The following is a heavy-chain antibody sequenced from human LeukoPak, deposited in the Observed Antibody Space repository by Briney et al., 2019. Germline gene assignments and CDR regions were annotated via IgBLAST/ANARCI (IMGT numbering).Heavy chain of an antibody. D-gene: IGHD1-26*01. CDR2: IYHSGST. V-gene: IGHV4-30-2*01. CDR3: ARGGSYSFDY. Sequence: PSETLSLTCAVSGGSISSGGYSWSWIRQPPGKGLEWIGYIYHSGSTYYNPSLKSRVTISVDRSKNQFSLKLSSVTAADTAVYYCARGGSYSFDYWGQGTLVTVSS. CDR1: GGSISSGGYS. J-gene: IGHJ4*02.